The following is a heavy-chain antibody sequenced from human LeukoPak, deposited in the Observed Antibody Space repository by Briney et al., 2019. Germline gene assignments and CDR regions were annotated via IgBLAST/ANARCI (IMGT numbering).Heavy chain of an antibody. Sequence: GGSLRLSCAASGFTFSSYTMNWVRQPPGKGLEWVSNIGTSSTTIYYADSMKGRFTISRDNAKNTLYLQMNSLRAEDTALYYCTRGYVGIDYWGQGTLVTVSS. D-gene: IGHD5-12*01. V-gene: IGHV3-48*04. CDR3: TRGYVGIDY. CDR2: IGTSSTTI. CDR1: GFTFSSYT. J-gene: IGHJ4*02.